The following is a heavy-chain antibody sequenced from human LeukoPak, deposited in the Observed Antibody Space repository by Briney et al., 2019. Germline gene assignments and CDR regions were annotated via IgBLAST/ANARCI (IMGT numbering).Heavy chain of an antibody. Sequence: PGGSLRLSCAASGFIFSSYSMNWVRQAPGKGLEWVSYISSSSGYIYYADSVKGRFTISRDNAKNSLYLQMNSLRAEDTAVYYCASVTAERYFDWLAYMDVWGKGTTVTVSS. CDR3: ASVTAERYFDWLAYMDV. J-gene: IGHJ6*03. CDR1: GFIFSSYS. CDR2: ISSSSGYI. V-gene: IGHV3-21*01. D-gene: IGHD3-9*01.